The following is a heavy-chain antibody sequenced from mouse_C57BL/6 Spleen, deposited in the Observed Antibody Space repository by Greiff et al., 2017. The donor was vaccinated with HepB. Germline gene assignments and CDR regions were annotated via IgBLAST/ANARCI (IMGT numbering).Heavy chain of an antibody. CDR1: GYSFTGYY. J-gene: IGHJ2*01. CDR3: ARFPFYYGSKRNYFDY. V-gene: IGHV1-42*01. Sequence: EVQLQQSGPELVKPGASVKISCKASGYSFTGYYMNWVKQSPEKSLEWIGEINPSTGGTTYNQKFKAKATLTVDKSSSTAYMQLKSLTSEDSAVYYCARFPFYYGSKRNYFDYWGQGTTLTVSS. CDR2: INPSTGGT. D-gene: IGHD1-1*01.